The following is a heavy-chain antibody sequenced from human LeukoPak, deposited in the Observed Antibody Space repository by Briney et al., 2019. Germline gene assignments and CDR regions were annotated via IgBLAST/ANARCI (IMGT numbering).Heavy chain of an antibody. V-gene: IGHV3-30*02. CDR2: IRYDGSNK. J-gene: IGHJ4*02. CDR3: AKDRDSGYENFDY. D-gene: IGHD5-12*01. CDR1: GFTFSTYW. Sequence: GGSLRLSCAASGFTFSTYWMHWVRQAPGKGLEWVAFIRYDGSNKYYADSVKGRFTISRDNSKNTLYLQMNSLRAEDTAVYYCAKDRDSGYENFDYWGQGTLVTVSS.